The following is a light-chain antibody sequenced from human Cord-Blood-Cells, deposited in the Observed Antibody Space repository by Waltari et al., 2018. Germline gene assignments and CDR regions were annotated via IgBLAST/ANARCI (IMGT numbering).Light chain of an antibody. V-gene: IGLV2-14*03. J-gene: IGLJ1*01. CDR1: SSAVGGYNY. CDR2: DVS. Sequence: QSALTQPASVSGSPGQSITISCTGTSSAVGGYNYVSWYQQHPGKAPKLMIYDVSNRPSWVSNRFSGSKSGNTASLTISGLQAEDEADYYCSSYTSSSTLGVFGTGTKVTVL. CDR3: SSYTSSSTLGV.